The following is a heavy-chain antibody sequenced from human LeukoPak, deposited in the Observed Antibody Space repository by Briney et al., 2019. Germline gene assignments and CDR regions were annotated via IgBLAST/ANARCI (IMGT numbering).Heavy chain of an antibody. D-gene: IGHD5-18*01. CDR2: ISGSGGST. V-gene: IGHV3-23*01. CDR3: AKVRGYNYEN. CDR1: GFTFSSYD. Sequence: GGSLRLSCEASGFTFSSYDMSWVRQTPGKGLEWVSAISGSGGSTNYADSVKGRFTIPRDNSKSTLYLHMKSLRAEDTALYYCAKVRGYNYENWGQGTLVTVSS. J-gene: IGHJ4*02.